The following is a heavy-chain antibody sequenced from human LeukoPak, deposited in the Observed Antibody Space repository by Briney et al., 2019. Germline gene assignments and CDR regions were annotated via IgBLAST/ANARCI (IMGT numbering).Heavy chain of an antibody. CDR1: GFTVSSYS. V-gene: IGHV3-21*01. J-gene: IGHJ6*03. CDR2: ITSSGTYI. D-gene: IGHD1-26*01. CDR3: ARDPYSGNYGNYYYYYMDV. Sequence: GGSLRLSCTVSGFTVSSYSMNWVRQAPGKGLEWVSSITSSGTYIFYADSVKGRFTISRDNAKNSLYLQMNSLGPEDTAVYYCARDPYSGNYGNYYYYYMDVWGKGTTVTISS.